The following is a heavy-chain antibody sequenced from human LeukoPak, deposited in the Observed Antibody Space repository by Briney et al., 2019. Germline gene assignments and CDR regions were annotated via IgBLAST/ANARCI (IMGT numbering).Heavy chain of an antibody. CDR1: GFTFTTYT. J-gene: IGHJ3*02. CDR2: IYGEAGKK. D-gene: IGHD1-1*01. V-gene: IGHV3-23*01. CDR3: AKDRVPDNGWNFDM. Sequence: GGSLRLSCAASGFTFTTYTISWGRQAPGKGLEGVSSIYGEAGKKLYEDSVRGGFTISRDTSKSMVYLQMNGLRVHDTALYYCAKDRVPDNGWNFDMWGQGTMVSVSA.